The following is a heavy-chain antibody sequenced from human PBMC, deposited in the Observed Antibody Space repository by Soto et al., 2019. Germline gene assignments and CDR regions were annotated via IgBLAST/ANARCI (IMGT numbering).Heavy chain of an antibody. CDR2: ISSDGDNQ. CDR1: GFTFSSYG. D-gene: IGHD3-9*01. J-gene: IGHJ4*02. Sequence: QVQMVESGGGVVQPGRSLRLSCAASGFTFSSYGMHWVRQAPGKGLEWVAVISSDGDNQYYGDSVKGRFTISRDNSKNTLYLQMNSLRAEDTAVYYCAESAGVLRYFDWLFRVDYWGQGTLVTVSS. CDR3: AESAGVLRYFDWLFRVDY. V-gene: IGHV3-30*18.